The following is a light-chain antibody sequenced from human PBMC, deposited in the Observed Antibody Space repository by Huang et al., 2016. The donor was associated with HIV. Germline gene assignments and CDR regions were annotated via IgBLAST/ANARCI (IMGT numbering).Light chain of an antibody. CDR2: WAS. Sequence: DIVMTQSPDSLAVSLGERATINCKSSQSLFYSSNNKNYLAWYQQKPGQPPKLLIYWASTRESGVPDRVSGSGSETDFTLTISSLQAEDVAVYYCHQYYATGTFGQGTKVEI. V-gene: IGKV4-1*01. CDR1: QSLFYSSNNKNY. J-gene: IGKJ1*01. CDR3: HQYYATGT.